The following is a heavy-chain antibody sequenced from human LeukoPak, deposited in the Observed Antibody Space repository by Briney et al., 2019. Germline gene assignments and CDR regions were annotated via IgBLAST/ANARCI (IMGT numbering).Heavy chain of an antibody. J-gene: IGHJ4*02. V-gene: IGHV4-39*07. CDR2: IYYSGST. D-gene: IGHD6-19*01. Sequence: SKTLSLTCTVSGGSISSSSYYWGWIRQPPGKGLEWIGSIYYSGSTYYNPSLKSRVTISVDTSKNQFSLKLSSVTAADTAVYYCARGIAVAGTKDWGQGTLVTVSS. CDR3: ARGIAVAGTKD. CDR1: GGSISSSSYY.